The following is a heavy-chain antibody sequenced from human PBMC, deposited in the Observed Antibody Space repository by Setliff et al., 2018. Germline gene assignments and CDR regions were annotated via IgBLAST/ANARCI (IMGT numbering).Heavy chain of an antibody. D-gene: IGHD3-22*01. J-gene: IGHJ4*02. CDR1: GYIFTSYY. CDR3: ARGGYYYDSSGPSPDHFDY. CDR2: INPSGGST. Sequence: ASVKVSCKASGYIFTSYYMHWVRQAPGQGLEWMGIINPSGGSTSYAQKFQGRVTMTRDTSTSTVYMELSSLRSEDTAVYYCARGGYYYDSSGPSPDHFDYWGQGTLVTVSS. V-gene: IGHV1-46*01.